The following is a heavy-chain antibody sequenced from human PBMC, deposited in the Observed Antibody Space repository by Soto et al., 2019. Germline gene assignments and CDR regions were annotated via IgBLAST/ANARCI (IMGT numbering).Heavy chain of an antibody. J-gene: IGHJ4*02. Sequence: GGSLRLSCAASGFTVSSNYMSWVRQAPGKGLEWISIIYSAGNTYYADSVKGRFTISRDNSKNTLYLQMNSLGAEDTAVYYCAREGSSSGPDYEYWGQGTLVTVSS. V-gene: IGHV3-66*01. CDR1: GFTVSSNY. CDR2: IYSAGNT. CDR3: AREGSSSGPDYEY. D-gene: IGHD3-22*01.